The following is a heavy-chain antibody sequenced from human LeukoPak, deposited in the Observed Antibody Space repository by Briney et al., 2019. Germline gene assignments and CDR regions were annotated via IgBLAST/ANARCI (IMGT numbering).Heavy chain of an antibody. CDR1: GYTFTGYY. CDR3: ARPGSGSYYYEY. CDR2: INPNSGGT. Sequence: GASVKVSCKASGYTFTGYYMHWVRQAPGQGLEWMGWINPNSGGTNYAQKFQGRVTMTRDTSTSTVYMELSSLRSEDTAVYYCARPGSGSYYYEYWGQGTLVTVSS. J-gene: IGHJ4*02. V-gene: IGHV1-2*02. D-gene: IGHD3-10*01.